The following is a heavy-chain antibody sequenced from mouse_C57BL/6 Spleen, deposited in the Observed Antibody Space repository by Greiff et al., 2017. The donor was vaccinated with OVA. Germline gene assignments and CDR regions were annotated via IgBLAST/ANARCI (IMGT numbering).Heavy chain of an antibody. V-gene: IGHV1-50*01. J-gene: IGHJ2*01. CDR1: GYTFTSYW. D-gene: IGHD2-3*01. CDR2: IDPSDSYT. CDR3: ARSRGSGYDGYDY. Sequence: VQLQQPGAELVKPGASVKLSCKASGYTFTSYWMQWVKQRPGQGLEWIGEIDPSDSYTNYNQKFKGKATLTVDTSSSTAYMQLSSLTSEDSAVYYCARSRGSGYDGYDYWGQGTTLTVSS.